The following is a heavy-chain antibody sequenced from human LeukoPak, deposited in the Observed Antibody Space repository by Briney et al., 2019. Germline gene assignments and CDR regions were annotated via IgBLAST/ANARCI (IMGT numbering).Heavy chain of an antibody. Sequence: ASVKVSCKASGYTFTSYTFTSYDINWVRQATGQGLEWMGWMNPNSGNTGYAQKFQGRVTMTRNTSITTAYMELSSLRSEDTAVYYCARGHGYYDSSGYYTYAFDMWGQGTMVTVSS. V-gene: IGHV1-8*01. CDR1: GYTFTSYTFTSYD. J-gene: IGHJ3*02. D-gene: IGHD3-22*01. CDR3: ARGHGYYDSSGYYTYAFDM. CDR2: MNPNSGNT.